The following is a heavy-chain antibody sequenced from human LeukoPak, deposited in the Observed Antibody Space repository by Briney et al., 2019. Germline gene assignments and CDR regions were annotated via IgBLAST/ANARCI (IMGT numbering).Heavy chain of an antibody. CDR2: ISGSGGST. Sequence: GGSLRLSCAASGFTFSSYAMSWVRQAPGKGLEWVSAISGSGGSTYYADSVKGRFTIPRDNSKNTLYLQMNSLRAEDTAVYYCAKSPPVLFLEWLSIIAYYFDYWGQGTLVTVSS. CDR3: AKSPPVLFLEWLSIIAYYFDY. CDR1: GFTFSSYA. V-gene: IGHV3-23*01. D-gene: IGHD3-3*01. J-gene: IGHJ4*02.